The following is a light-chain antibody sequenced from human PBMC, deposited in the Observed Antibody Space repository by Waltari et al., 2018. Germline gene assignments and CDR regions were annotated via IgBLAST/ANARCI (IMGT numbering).Light chain of an antibody. Sequence: QSVLTQPPSASGTPGQRVIISCSGSISNIGANYVYWYQQLPGTAPKLLIYRNNRRPSGVPNRSSGSRSGSSASLAISGLRSEDEAHYHCAAWDDSLSGVVFGGGTKLTVL. CDR2: RNN. CDR3: AAWDDSLSGVV. CDR1: ISNIGANY. J-gene: IGLJ2*01. V-gene: IGLV1-47*01.